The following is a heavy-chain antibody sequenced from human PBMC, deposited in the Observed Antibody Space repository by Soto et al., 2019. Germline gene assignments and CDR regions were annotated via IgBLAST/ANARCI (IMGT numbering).Heavy chain of an antibody. Sequence: GGSLRLSCAVSGFTFRSYWMHWVRQAPGKGLVWVSRINPDGSSTSYADSVKGRFTISRDNAKNTLYLQMISLRAEDTAVYYCTRDPPGTGIDYWGQGTLVTVSS. CDR1: GFTFRSYW. J-gene: IGHJ4*02. CDR3: TRDPPGTGIDY. D-gene: IGHD1-1*01. V-gene: IGHV3-74*01. CDR2: INPDGSST.